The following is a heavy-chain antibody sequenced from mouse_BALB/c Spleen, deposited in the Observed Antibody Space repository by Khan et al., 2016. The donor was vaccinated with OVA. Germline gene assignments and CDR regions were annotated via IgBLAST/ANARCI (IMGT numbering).Heavy chain of an antibody. J-gene: IGHJ3*01. CDR2: INPGSGNS. CDR1: GYTFTDYY. CDR3: ARERGAWFAY. V-gene: IGHV1-77*01. Sequence: VKLLESGAELARPGASVKLSCKASGYTFTDYYIDWVKQRTGQGLEWIGEINPGSGNSYYNEKFKGKATLTADKSSNPAFVQLSSLTSDDSAVYFFARERGAWFAYWGQGTLVTVAA.